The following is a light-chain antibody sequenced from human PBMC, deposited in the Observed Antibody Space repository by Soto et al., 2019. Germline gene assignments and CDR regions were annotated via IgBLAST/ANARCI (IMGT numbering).Light chain of an antibody. CDR1: SSNIGAGYD. Sequence: QPVLTQSPSVSGAPGQRVTISCTGSSSNIGAGYDVHWYQQLPGTVPKLLIYGNSNRPSGVPDRFSGSNSGTSASLAITGLQAEDEADYYCQSYDRSRSGYVVFGGGTQLTVL. CDR2: GNS. V-gene: IGLV1-40*01. J-gene: IGLJ2*01. CDR3: QSYDRSRSGYVV.